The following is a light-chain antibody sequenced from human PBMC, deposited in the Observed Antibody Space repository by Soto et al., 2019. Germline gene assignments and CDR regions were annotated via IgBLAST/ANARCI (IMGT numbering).Light chain of an antibody. CDR3: XXAXSFPPFT. Sequence: DIQMTQSPSSVSASVGDRVTITCRASQGISSWLAWYQQKPGKAPKLLIYAASSLQSGVPSRFSGSGSGTXFTLTXSSLXXEDXATXXXXXAXSFPPFTFGPGTKVDIK. J-gene: IGKJ3*01. CDR1: QGISSW. CDR2: AAS. V-gene: IGKV1D-12*01.